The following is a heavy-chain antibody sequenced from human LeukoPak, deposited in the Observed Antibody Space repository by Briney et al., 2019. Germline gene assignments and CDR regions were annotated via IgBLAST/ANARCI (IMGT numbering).Heavy chain of an antibody. CDR2: ISWNSGSI. J-gene: IGHJ4*02. Sequence: AGRSLRLSCAASGFTFDDYAMHWVRQAPGKGLKWVSGISWNSGSIGYADSAKGRFTISRDNAKNSLYLQMNSLRAEDTALYCCAKDPQYYYGSGSGSFDYWGQGTLVTVSS. D-gene: IGHD3-10*01. CDR3: AKDPQYYYGSGSGSFDY. CDR1: GFTFDDYA. V-gene: IGHV3-9*01.